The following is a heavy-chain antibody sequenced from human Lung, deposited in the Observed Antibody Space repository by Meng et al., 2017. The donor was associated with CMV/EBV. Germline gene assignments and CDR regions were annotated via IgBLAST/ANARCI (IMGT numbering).Heavy chain of an antibody. CDR3: ARVNNWGPDY. V-gene: IGHV1-2*02. Sequence: ASXXVSCKASGYTFTAHYFHWVRQAPGQGLEWMGWIRPHRGDTNYAQQFQGRVTLTRDTSINTGYMELTRLTSDDTAVYYCARVNNWGPDYWGQGPLVTVSS. J-gene: IGHJ4*02. CDR2: IRPHRGDT. D-gene: IGHD7-27*01. CDR1: GYTFTAHY.